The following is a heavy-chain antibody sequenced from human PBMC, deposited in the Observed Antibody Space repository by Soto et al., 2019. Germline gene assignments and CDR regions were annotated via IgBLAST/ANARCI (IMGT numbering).Heavy chain of an antibody. V-gene: IGHV4-34*01. CDR1: GGSCSDYY. J-gene: IGHJ4*02. D-gene: IGHD6-19*01. CDR2: INHSGST. Sequence: PSETLPLTCAVYGGSCSDYYWIWIRQPPGKGLEWIGEINHSGSTNYNPSLKSRVTISVDKSKNQFSLKLSSVTAADTAVYYCARVAVAGTRVDCWGQGTLVTVSS. CDR3: ARVAVAGTRVDC.